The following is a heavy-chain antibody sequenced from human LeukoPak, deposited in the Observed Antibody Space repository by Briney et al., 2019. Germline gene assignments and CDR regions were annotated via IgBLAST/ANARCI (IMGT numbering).Heavy chain of an antibody. V-gene: IGHV1-18*01. CDR2: ITPFNGNR. D-gene: IGHD2-8*01. Sequence: GASVKVSCKASGYTFKNYGISWVRLAPGVGLEWLGWITPFNGNRIYAWKFQDRVTMNTDTSTNTADLELRGLTSDDTAVYYCARESLAGVKYYYGMDVWGQGTTVTVSS. J-gene: IGHJ6*02. CDR1: GYTFKNYG. CDR3: ARESLAGVKYYYGMDV.